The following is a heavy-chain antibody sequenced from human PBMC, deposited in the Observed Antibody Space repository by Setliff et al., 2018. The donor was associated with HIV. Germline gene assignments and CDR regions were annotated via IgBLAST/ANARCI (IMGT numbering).Heavy chain of an antibody. CDR1: GGSISTTNW. J-gene: IGHJ4*02. CDR3: TRDMSSSSHY. V-gene: IGHV4-4*02. Sequence: KTSETLSLTCAVSGGSISTTNWWSWVRQPPGKGLEWIGEVYHSGSTNYNPSLKSRVTISVDKSKNQFSLKLSSLTAAGSAVYYCTRDMSSSSHYWGQGMLVTVSS. CDR2: VYHSGST. D-gene: IGHD6-6*01.